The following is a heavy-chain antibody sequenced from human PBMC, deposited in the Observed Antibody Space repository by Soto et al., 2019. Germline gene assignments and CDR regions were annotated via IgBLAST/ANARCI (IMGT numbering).Heavy chain of an antibody. CDR1: GFTFSSYS. CDR3: ARITYCSSSSCSPFDF. D-gene: IGHD2-2*01. CDR2: ISSSSIFI. J-gene: IGHJ4*02. Sequence: PGGSLRLSCAASGFTFSSYSMNWVRQAPGKGLEWISSISSSSIFIYYTDSVKGRFTISRDNAENSLYLQMSSLRAEDTAVYYCARITYCSSSSCSPFDFWGQGTQVTVS. V-gene: IGHV3-21*01.